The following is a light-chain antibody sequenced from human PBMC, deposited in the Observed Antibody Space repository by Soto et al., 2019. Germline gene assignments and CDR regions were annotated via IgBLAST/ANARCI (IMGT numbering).Light chain of an antibody. J-gene: IGKJ4*01. V-gene: IGKV1-12*01. CDR2: AAS. CDR3: QQASSFPLT. CDR1: QGIVNW. Sequence: DIQMTQSPSSVSASVGDRVTITCRASQGIVNWLAWYQQKPGTAPKLLISAASSLQTGVPSRFSGSGSGTDFTLTISTLQLEDFATYYCQQASSFPLTFGGGTNVEIK.